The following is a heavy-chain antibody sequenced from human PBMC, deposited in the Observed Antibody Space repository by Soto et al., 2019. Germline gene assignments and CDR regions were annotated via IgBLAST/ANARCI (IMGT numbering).Heavy chain of an antibody. CDR3: ARDSSAVAGVFDI. CDR1: GYTFTDYY. J-gene: IGHJ3*02. V-gene: IGHV1-2*04. Sequence: ASVKVSCKASGYTFTDYYMHWVRQAPGQGLEWMGWIIPNSGGTNYAQKFQGWVTMTRDTSINTAYMELSRLKSDDTAVYYCARDSSAVAGVFDIWGQGTKVTVSS. CDR2: IIPNSGGT. D-gene: IGHD6-19*01.